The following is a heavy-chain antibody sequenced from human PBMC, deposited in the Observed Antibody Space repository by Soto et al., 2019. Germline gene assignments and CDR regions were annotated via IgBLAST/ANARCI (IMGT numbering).Heavy chain of an antibody. CDR1: GFTFSSYS. Sequence: GSLRLSCAASGFTFSSYSMNWVRQAPGKGLEWVSYISSSSTIYYADSVKGRFTISRDNAKNSLYLQMNSLRAEDTAVYYCARDHHRYSGYDYVDYWGQGTLVTVSS. D-gene: IGHD5-12*01. CDR2: ISSSSTI. V-gene: IGHV3-48*04. J-gene: IGHJ4*02. CDR3: ARDHHRYSGYDYVDY.